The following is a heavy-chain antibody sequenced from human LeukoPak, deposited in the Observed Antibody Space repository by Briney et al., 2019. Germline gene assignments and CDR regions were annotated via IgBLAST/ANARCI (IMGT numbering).Heavy chain of an antibody. J-gene: IGHJ6*03. D-gene: IGHD5-12*01. CDR3: ARDGGYSGYDFDYYYYMDV. CDR2: ISSNGGST. V-gene: IGHV3-64*01. Sequence: GGSLRLSCAASGFTFSSYGMHWVRQAPGKGMEYVSAISSNGGSTYYANSVKGRFTISRDNSKNTLYLQMGSLRAEDMAVYYCARDGGYSGYDFDYYYYMDVWGKGTTVTVSS. CDR1: GFTFSSYG.